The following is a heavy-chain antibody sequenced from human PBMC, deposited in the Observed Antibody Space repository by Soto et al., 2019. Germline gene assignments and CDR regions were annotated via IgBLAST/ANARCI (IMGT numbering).Heavy chain of an antibody. D-gene: IGHD1-1*01. CDR2: IYYSGST. Sequence: SETLSLTCTVSGGSISSSSYYWGWIRQPPGKGLEWIGSIYYSGSTYYNPSLKSRVTISVDTSKNQFSLKLTSVTAADTAVYYCARQNRKRTWNHWLDPWGQGTLVTVSS. V-gene: IGHV4-39*01. CDR3: ARQNRKRTWNHWLDP. CDR1: GGSISSSSYY. J-gene: IGHJ5*02.